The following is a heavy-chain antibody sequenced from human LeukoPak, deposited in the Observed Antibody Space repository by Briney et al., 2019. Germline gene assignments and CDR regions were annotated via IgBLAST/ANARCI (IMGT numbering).Heavy chain of an antibody. D-gene: IGHD3-10*01. CDR2: INWNNDGI. CDR3: ARDDYNTMGYNFHH. V-gene: IGHV3-9*01. Sequence: GGSLRLSCVASGFTFADHAMHWVRRAPGQGLEWVTGINWNNDGIVYAASVKGRFTVSRDNAKNTLYLQMNGLRPEDTAFYYCARDDYNTMGYNFHHWGQGTLVTVSS. J-gene: IGHJ1*01. CDR1: GFTFADHA.